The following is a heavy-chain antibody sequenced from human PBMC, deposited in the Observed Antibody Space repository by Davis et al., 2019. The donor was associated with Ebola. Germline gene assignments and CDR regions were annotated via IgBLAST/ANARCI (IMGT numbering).Heavy chain of an antibody. CDR2: VSGSGTTT. CDR1: GFTFRTYA. J-gene: IGHJ4*02. CDR3: AADGGATQGFDY. V-gene: IGHV3-23*01. D-gene: IGHD1-26*01. Sequence: GGSLRLSCTASGFTFRTYAMNWVRQAPGKGLEWVSAVSGSGTTTSYADSVKGRFTISRHNSKNTLYLQMNSLRAEDTAVYYCAADGGATQGFDYWGQGTLVTVSS.